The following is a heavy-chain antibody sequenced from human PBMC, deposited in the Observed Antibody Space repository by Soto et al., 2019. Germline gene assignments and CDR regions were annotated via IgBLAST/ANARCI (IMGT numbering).Heavy chain of an antibody. CDR2: IYWDDDR. V-gene: IGHV2-5*02. Sequence: QITLKESGPTLVKPTQTLTLTCTFSGFSLTTTGVGVGWVRQPPGKALEWLALIYWDDDRRLSPSLKNRLTITRDTSKDQVVLTLTHMDPVDTATYYCVHSFYDLSGPFLFDYWVQGTLVTVSS. CDR1: GFSLTTTGVG. D-gene: IGHD3-22*01. CDR3: VHSFYDLSGPFLFDY. J-gene: IGHJ4*02.